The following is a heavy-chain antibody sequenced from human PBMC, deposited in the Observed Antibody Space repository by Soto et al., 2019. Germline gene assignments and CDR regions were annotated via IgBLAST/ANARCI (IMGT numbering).Heavy chain of an antibody. D-gene: IGHD1-26*01. CDR1: GYTFTGHY. CDR3: GRGRSGQIVVFY. Sequence: EASVKVSCKASGYTFTGHYIHWVRQAPEQGPEWMGEIGPESGATRYAQKFQGRVTMTRDTSITTVYMELKNLSPDDTAVYYCGRGRSGQIVVFYWGQGTPLTVSS. J-gene: IGHJ4*02. CDR2: IGPESGAT. V-gene: IGHV1-2*02.